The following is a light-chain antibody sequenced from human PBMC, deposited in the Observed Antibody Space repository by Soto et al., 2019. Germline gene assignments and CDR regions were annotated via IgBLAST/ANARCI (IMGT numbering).Light chain of an antibody. V-gene: IGKV2-28*01. CDR2: LAS. CDR1: QSLLRTTDGKTF. Sequence: DIVVTQSPLSLPVTPGEPASISCRSSQSLLRTTDGKTFLSWYLQKPGQSPQLLIYLASSRASGVPERFSGSGSGTDFTLKISRVEPEDVGIYYCMQTLQTPWTFGQGTKVEI. J-gene: IGKJ1*01. CDR3: MQTLQTPWT.